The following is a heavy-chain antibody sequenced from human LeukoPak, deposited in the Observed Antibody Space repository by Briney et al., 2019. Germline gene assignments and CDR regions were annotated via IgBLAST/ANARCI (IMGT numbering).Heavy chain of an antibody. Sequence: GGSLRLSCAASGFTFSSYWMSWVRQAPGKGLEWVANIKQDGSEKYYVDSVKGRFTISRDNAKNSLYLQMNSLRAEDTAVYYCAKDQGRIAARTLDYWGQGTLVTVSS. D-gene: IGHD6-6*01. V-gene: IGHV3-7*03. CDR1: GFTFSSYW. CDR2: IKQDGSEK. J-gene: IGHJ4*02. CDR3: AKDQGRIAARTLDY.